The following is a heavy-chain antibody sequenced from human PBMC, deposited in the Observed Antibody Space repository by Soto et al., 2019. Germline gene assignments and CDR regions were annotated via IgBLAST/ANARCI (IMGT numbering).Heavy chain of an antibody. V-gene: IGHV3-74*01. CDR3: VRTSLVVAAATREDY. J-gene: IGHJ4*02. D-gene: IGHD2-15*01. Sequence: GGSLRLSCAASGFTFSSYWMHWVRQAPGKGLVWVSRINSDGSSTSYADSVKGRFTISRDNAKHTLYLQMNSLRAEDTAVYYCVRTSLVVAAATREDYWGQGTLVTVSS. CDR2: INSDGSST. CDR1: GFTFSSYW.